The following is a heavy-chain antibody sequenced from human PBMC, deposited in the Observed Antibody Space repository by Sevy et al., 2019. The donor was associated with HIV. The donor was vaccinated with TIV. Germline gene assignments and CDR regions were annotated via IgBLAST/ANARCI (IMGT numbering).Heavy chain of an antibody. V-gene: IGHV3-53*01. CDR2: IYSGVTT. D-gene: IGHD3-22*01. CDR1: GFTVSNSY. CDR3: ARLSVYYYDGSGYYTTGNAFDI. J-gene: IGHJ3*02. Sequence: GGSLRLSCAASGFTVSNSYMSWVRQAPGKGLEWVSIIYSGVTTAYADAVRGRFTISRDNSKNTLALQMNSLRAEDTAVYDWARLSVYYYDGSGYYTTGNAFDIWGQGTMVTVSS.